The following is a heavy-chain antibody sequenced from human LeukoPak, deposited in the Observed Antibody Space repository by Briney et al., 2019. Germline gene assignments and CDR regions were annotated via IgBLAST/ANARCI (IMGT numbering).Heavy chain of an antibody. CDR3: ARDGISGTPHFDY. CDR1: GGSISSYY. J-gene: IGHJ4*02. D-gene: IGHD1-20*01. CDR2: VHDSGST. Sequence: SETLPLTCTVSGGSISSYYWSWIRQPPGKGLEWIGYVHDSGSTKYNPSLKSRVTISVDTSKNQFSLKLSSVTAADTAVYYCARDGISGTPHFDYWGQGTLVTVSS. V-gene: IGHV4-59*01.